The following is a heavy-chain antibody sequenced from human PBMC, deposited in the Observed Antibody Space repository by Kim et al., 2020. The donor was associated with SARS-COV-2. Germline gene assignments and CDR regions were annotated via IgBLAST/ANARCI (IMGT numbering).Heavy chain of an antibody. Sequence: ASVKVSCKASGYTFTGYYMHWVRQAPGQGLEWMGWINPNSGGTNYAQKFQGXVTMTRDTSITTAYMELXRLRSDXTXVYYCAXIGWPNGTTGXDYWXQGT. V-gene: IGHV1-2*02. D-gene: IGHD1-1*01. CDR1: GYTFTGYY. J-gene: IGHJ4*02. CDR3: AXIGWPNGTTGXDY. CDR2: INPNSGGT.